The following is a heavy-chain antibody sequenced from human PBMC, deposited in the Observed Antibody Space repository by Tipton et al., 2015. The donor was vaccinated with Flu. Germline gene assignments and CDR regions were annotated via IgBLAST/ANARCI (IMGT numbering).Heavy chain of an antibody. CDR2: IHNSGST. Sequence: TLSLTCTVSGGSINSGSFYWSWIRQTPGKGLEWIAYIHNSGSTAYNPTLKSRVTISIDTSKNHFFLLLNSVTAADTAVYYCAREGYDSRSFFVARGQGTLGSASS. CDR3: AREGYDSRSFFVA. D-gene: IGHD3-10*01. V-gene: IGHV4-31*03. J-gene: IGHJ4*02. CDR1: GGSINSGSFY.